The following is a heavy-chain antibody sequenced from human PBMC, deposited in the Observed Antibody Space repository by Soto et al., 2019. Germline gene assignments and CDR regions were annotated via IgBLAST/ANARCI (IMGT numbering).Heavy chain of an antibody. V-gene: IGHV4-59*01. CDR1: GGSISSYY. D-gene: IGHD1-26*01. CDR2: IYYSGST. Sequence: SETLSLTCTVSGGSISSYYWSWIRQPPGKGLEWIGYIYYSGSTNYNPSLKSRVTISVDTSKNQFSLKLSSVTAADTAVYYCARGPLVVGATTPFDYWGQGTLVTVSS. CDR3: ARGPLVVGATTPFDY. J-gene: IGHJ4*02.